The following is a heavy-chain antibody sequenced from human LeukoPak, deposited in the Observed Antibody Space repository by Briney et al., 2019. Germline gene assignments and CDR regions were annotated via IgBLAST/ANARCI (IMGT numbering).Heavy chain of an antibody. CDR1: GGSISSYY. CDR3: ARPDYYGSGRFDP. D-gene: IGHD3-10*01. V-gene: IGHV4-59*01. CDR2: IYYSGST. J-gene: IGHJ5*02. Sequence: SETLSLTCTVSGGSISSYYWSWIRQPPGKGLEWIGYIYYSGSTNYNPSLKSRVTISVDTSKNQFSLKLSSVTAADTAVYYCARPDYYGSGRFDPWGQGTLVTVSS.